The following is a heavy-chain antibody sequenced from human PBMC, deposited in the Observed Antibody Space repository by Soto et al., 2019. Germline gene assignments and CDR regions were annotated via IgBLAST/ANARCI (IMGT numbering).Heavy chain of an antibody. J-gene: IGHJ4*02. CDR2: MFASGSS. V-gene: IGHV4-4*02. Sequence: QVQLQESGPGLVKPSETLSLTCAVSGDSISSPNWWSWYRQSPGKGLELIGGMFASGSSNYNTSLDGRVTRSLDTSKNHFSLKLTSLTAADTAIYYCAREGFDHRPDYWGQGIPVSVSS. CDR1: GDSISSPNW. CDR3: AREGFDHRPDY.